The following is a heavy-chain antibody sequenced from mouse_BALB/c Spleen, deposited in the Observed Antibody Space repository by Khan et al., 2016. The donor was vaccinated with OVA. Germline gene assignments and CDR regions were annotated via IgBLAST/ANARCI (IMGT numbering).Heavy chain of an antibody. CDR3: ASYDGYSFYAMDY. CDR1: GYTFTSYV. Sequence: VQLKESGPELVKPGASVKMSCKASGYTFTSYVMHWVKQKPGQGLEWIGYINPYNDGTKYNEKFKGKATLTSDKSSSTAYMELSSLTSEDSAVYSCASYDGYSFYAMDYWGQGTSVTVSS. V-gene: IGHV1S136*01. J-gene: IGHJ4*01. D-gene: IGHD2-3*01. CDR2: INPYNDGT.